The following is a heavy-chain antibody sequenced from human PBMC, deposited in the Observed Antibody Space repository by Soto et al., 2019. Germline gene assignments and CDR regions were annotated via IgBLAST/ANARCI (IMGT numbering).Heavy chain of an antibody. V-gene: IGHV4-59*01. Sequence: PSETLSLTCTVTGGSISSYYWSWIRQPPGKGLEWIGYIYYSGSTNYNPSLKSRVTISVDTSKNQFSLKLSSVTAADTALYYCARYGSPPDNWFDPWGQGTLVTVS. CDR2: IYYSGST. D-gene: IGHD3-10*01. J-gene: IGHJ5*02. CDR3: ARYGSPPDNWFDP. CDR1: GGSISSYY.